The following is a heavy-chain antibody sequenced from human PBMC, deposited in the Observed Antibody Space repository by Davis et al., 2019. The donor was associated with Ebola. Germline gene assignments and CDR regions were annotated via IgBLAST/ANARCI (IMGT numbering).Heavy chain of an antibody. CDR1: GYTFTSYG. CDR3: AREATRDGWFDP. J-gene: IGHJ5*02. V-gene: IGHV1-18*01. Sequence: ASVKVSCKASGYTFTSYGTSWVRQAPGQGLEWMGWISAYNGNTNYAQKLQGRVTMTTDTSTSTAYMELRSLRSDDTAVYYCAREATRDGWFDPWGQGTLVTVSS. CDR2: ISAYNGNT.